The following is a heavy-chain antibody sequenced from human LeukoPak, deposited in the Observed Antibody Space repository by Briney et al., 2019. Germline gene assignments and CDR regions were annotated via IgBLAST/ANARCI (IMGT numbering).Heavy chain of an antibody. J-gene: IGHJ5*02. Sequence: PGGSLRLSCAASGFTFSDYYMSWLRQAPGKGLEWVSYIRSSGSTIYYADSVRGRFTISRDKAKNSLYLQMNSLRAEDTAVYYCERVRDENWFDHWGQGTLVTVSS. CDR2: IRSSGSTI. CDR3: ERVRDENWFDH. V-gene: IGHV3-11*04. CDR1: GFTFSDYY.